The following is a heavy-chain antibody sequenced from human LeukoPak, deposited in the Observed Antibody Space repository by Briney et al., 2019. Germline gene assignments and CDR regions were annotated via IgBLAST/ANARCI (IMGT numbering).Heavy chain of an antibody. CDR2: VDTSGST. D-gene: IGHD3-16*01. Sequence: PSESLSLTRSLSSGSISSFYWTGVRQSAWRGLEGSGLVDTSGSTHYNPSLKGRGTMALDTSKYQFSLRLTSVTVADKGVYYCARGLGGASYYMDVWGQGTTVTVSS. V-gene: IGHV4-4*07. CDR1: SGSISSFY. J-gene: IGHJ6*03. CDR3: ARGLGGASYYMDV.